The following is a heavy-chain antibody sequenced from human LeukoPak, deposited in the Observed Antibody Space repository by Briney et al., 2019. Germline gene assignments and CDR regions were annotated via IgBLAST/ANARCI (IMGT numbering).Heavy chain of an antibody. V-gene: IGHV3-64D*06. CDR1: GFTFSSYA. J-gene: IGHJ3*02. CDR3: VKDGEQWLAGAFDI. Sequence: PGGSLRLSCAASGFTFSSYAMHWVRQAPGKGLEYVSAISSNGGSTYYADSVKGRFTISRDNSKNTLYLQMSSQRAEDTAVYYCVKDGEQWLAGAFDIWGQGTMVTVSS. D-gene: IGHD6-19*01. CDR2: ISSNGGST.